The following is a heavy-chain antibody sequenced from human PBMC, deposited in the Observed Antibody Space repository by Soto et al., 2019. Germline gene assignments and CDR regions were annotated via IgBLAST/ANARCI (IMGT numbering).Heavy chain of an antibody. CDR1: GYTFTSYG. D-gene: IGHD6-6*01. CDR3: ARWEYSSSSLDY. Sequence: GASVKVSCKASGYTFTSYGITWVRQAPGQGLEWMGWISADNGNTNYAQHLQGRVTMTTDTSTSTTYMELRSLRSDDTAVYYCARWEYSSSSLDYWGQGTLVTVSS. CDR2: ISADNGNT. J-gene: IGHJ4*02. V-gene: IGHV1-18*04.